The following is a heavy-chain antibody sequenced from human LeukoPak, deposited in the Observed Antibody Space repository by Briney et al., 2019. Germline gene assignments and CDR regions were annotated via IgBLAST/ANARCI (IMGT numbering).Heavy chain of an antibody. CDR1: GYTFTGYY. V-gene: IGHV1-2*02. CDR3: ARESSRYSYGSDY. J-gene: IGHJ4*02. D-gene: IGHD5-18*01. CDR2: INPNSGGT. Sequence: ASVKVSCKASGYTFTGYYMHWVRQAPGQGLEWMGWINPNSGGTNYAQKFQGRVTMTRDTSISTAYMELSRLRSDDTAVYYCARESSRYSYGSDYWGQGTLVTVSS.